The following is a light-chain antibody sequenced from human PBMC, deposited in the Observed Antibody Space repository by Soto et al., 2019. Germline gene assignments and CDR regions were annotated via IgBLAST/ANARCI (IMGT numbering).Light chain of an antibody. V-gene: IGKV1-5*03. J-gene: IGKJ1*01. Sequence: DIQMTQSPSTLSASVGDRVTITCRASQSINSWLAWYQQKPGTAPKLLIYKASSLESGVPSRFSGSGSGTEFPLTISSLQPDDFATYYCQQYNAYWTFGQGTKVEIK. CDR3: QQYNAYWT. CDR1: QSINSW. CDR2: KAS.